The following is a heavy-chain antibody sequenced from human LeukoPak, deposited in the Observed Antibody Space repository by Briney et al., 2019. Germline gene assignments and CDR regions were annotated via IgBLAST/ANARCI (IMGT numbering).Heavy chain of an antibody. D-gene: IGHD2-2*01. Sequence: PGGSLRLSCAASGFTFSDYYMSWIRQAPGKGLEWVSYISSSGSTTYYADSVKGRFTISRDNAKNSLYLQMNSLRAEDTAVYYCARASVEYQLLLLNAFDIWGQGTMVTVSS. CDR3: ARASVEYQLLLLNAFDI. CDR1: GFTFSDYY. CDR2: ISSSGSTT. J-gene: IGHJ3*02. V-gene: IGHV3-11*04.